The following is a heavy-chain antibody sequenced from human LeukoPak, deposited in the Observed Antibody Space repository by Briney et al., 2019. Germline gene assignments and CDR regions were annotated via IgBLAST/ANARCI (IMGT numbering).Heavy chain of an antibody. Sequence: RASVKVSCKASGYTFTSHGISWVRQAPGQGLEWMGWISAYNGNTNYAQKLQGRVTMTTDTSTSTAYMELRSLRSDDTAVYYCARVVTTWELLRGYFDYWGQGTLVTVSS. CDR3: ARVVTTWELLRGYFDY. D-gene: IGHD1-26*01. V-gene: IGHV1-18*01. CDR1: GYTFTSHG. J-gene: IGHJ4*02. CDR2: ISAYNGNT.